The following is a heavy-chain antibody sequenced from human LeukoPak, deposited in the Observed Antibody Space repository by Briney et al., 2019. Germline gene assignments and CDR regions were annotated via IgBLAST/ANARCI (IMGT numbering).Heavy chain of an antibody. CDR1: GGSISSSY. CDR3: ARDRLSVGATYNWFDP. D-gene: IGHD1-26*01. J-gene: IGHJ5*02. Sequence: SETLSLTCTVSGGSISSSYWSWIRQPPGKGLEWIGYIYYSGSTNYNPSLKSRVTISVDTSKNQFSLKLSSVTAADTAVYYCARDRLSVGATYNWFDPWGQGTLVTVSS. CDR2: IYYSGST. V-gene: IGHV4-59*01.